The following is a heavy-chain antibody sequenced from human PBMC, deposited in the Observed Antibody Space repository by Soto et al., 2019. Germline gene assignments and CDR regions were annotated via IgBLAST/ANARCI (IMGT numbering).Heavy chain of an antibody. CDR2: MNPNSGNT. Sequence: ASVKVSCKASGYTFTSYDINWVRQATGQGLEWMGWMNPNSGNTGYAQKFQGRVTMTRNTSISTAYMELSSLRSEDTAVYYCARGVPTVTSSWYYYYYGMYVWGQGTTVTVSS. J-gene: IGHJ6*02. CDR1: GYTFTSYD. V-gene: IGHV1-8*01. D-gene: IGHD4-17*01. CDR3: ARGVPTVTSSWYYYYYGMYV.